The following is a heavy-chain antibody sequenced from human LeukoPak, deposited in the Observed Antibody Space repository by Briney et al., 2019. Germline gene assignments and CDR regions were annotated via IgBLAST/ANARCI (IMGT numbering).Heavy chain of an antibody. CDR3: ARDRAVCSSTSGQGGLFDY. V-gene: IGHV1-2*02. CDR1: GYTFTAYY. J-gene: IGHJ4*02. D-gene: IGHD2-2*01. CDR2: INPHTGDA. Sequence: ASVKVSCKASGYTFTAYYMHWGRQAPGQGLEWRGWINPHTGDADFPQPFQGRVTMTRSTSTDIAYMELSSLTSEDTAVYYCARDRAVCSSTSGQGGLFDYWGQGTLVTVSS.